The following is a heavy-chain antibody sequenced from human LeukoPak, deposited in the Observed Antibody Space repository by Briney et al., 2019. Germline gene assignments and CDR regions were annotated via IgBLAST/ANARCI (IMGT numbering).Heavy chain of an antibody. J-gene: IGHJ5*02. CDR1: HGSIRSGGYY. Sequence: SETLSLTCTVSHGSIRSGGYYWSWLRQHPEKGLEWIGHIYHTGSTHYNASLKSRLTMSVDTSRNQFSLRLGSVTVADTAVYYCARGGVVTTTPRFDPWGQGTLVIVSS. V-gene: IGHV4-31*03. CDR3: ARGGVVTTTPRFDP. D-gene: IGHD1-1*01. CDR2: IYHTGST.